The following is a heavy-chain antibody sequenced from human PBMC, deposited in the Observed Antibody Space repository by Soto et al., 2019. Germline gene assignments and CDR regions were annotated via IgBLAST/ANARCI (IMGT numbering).Heavy chain of an antibody. CDR1: GFTFSSYW. CDR2: IKQDGSEK. V-gene: IGHV3-7*03. CDR3: ARVDSSSWYNWFDP. Sequence: PVGSLRLSCAASGFTFSSYWMSWVRQAPGKGLEWVANIKQDGSEKYYVDSVKGRFTISRDNTKNSLYLQMNSLRAEDTAVYYCARVDSSSWYNWFDPWGQGTLVTVSS. J-gene: IGHJ5*02. D-gene: IGHD6-13*01.